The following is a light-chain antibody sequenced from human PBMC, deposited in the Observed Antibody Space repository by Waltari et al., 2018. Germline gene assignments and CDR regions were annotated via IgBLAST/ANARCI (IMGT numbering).Light chain of an antibody. J-gene: IGLJ3*02. CDR2: DVS. Sequence: QSALTQPRSVSGSPGQSVTISCTGTSSDVGGYDSVSWYQQHPGEAPKLMISDVSKRPSGVPDSFSGSKSGNTASLTISGLQAEDEADYYCCSFAGSFLWVFGGGTKLTVL. V-gene: IGLV2-11*01. CDR1: SSDVGGYDS. CDR3: CSFAGSFLWV.